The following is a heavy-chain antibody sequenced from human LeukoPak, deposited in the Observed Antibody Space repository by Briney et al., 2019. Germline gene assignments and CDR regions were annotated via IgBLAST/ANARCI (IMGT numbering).Heavy chain of an antibody. V-gene: IGHV4-59*01. CDR1: GGSISSYY. Sequence: SETLSLTCTVSGGSISSYYWSWIRQPPGKGLAWIGYIYYSGSTNYNPSLKSRVTISVDTSKNQFSLKLSSVTAADTAVYYCAREGRSSSSKGFDYWGQGTLVTVSS. CDR2: IYYSGST. J-gene: IGHJ4*02. D-gene: IGHD6-6*01. CDR3: AREGRSSSSKGFDY.